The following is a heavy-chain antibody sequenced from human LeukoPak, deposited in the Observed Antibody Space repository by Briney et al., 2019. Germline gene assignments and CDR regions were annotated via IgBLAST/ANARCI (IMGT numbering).Heavy chain of an antibody. V-gene: IGHV3-7*01. CDR1: GFTFSSYW. J-gene: IGHJ4*02. D-gene: IGHD2-2*01. Sequence: GGSLRLSSAASGFTFSSYWMSWVRQAPGKGLEWVANIKQDGSEKYYVDSVKGRFTISRDNAKNSLYLQMNSLRAEDTAVYYCARDCSRTSCYGFDYWGQGTLVTVSS. CDR3: ARDCSRTSCYGFDY. CDR2: IKQDGSEK.